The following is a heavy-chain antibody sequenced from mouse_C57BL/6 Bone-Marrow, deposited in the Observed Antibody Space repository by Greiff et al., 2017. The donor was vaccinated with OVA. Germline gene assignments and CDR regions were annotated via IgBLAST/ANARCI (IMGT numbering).Heavy chain of an antibody. V-gene: IGHV1-26*01. J-gene: IGHJ3*01. CDR2: INPNNGGT. Sequence: EVQLQQSGPELVKPGASVKISCKASGYTFTDYYMNWVKQSHGKSLEWIGDINPNNGGTSYNQKFKGKATLTVDKSSSTAYMELRSLTSEDSAVYYCARGYYYGPWFAYWGQGTLVTVSA. CDR3: ARGYYYGPWFAY. D-gene: IGHD1-1*01. CDR1: GYTFTDYY.